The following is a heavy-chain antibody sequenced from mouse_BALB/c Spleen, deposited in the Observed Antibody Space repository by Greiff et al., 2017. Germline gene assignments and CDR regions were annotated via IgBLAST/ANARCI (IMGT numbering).Heavy chain of an antibody. Sequence: QVQLQQPGAELVMPGASVKLSCKASGYTFTDYWMHWVKQRPGQGLEWIGAIDTSDSYTSYNQKFKGKATLTVDESSSTAYTQLSSLTSEDSAVCYWARQMDYWGQGTSVTVSS. CDR3: ARQMDY. J-gene: IGHJ4*01. CDR1: GYTFTDYW. V-gene: IGHV1-69*01. CDR2: IDTSDSYT.